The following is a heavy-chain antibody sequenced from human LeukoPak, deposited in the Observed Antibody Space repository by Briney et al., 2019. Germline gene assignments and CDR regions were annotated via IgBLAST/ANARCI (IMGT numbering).Heavy chain of an antibody. J-gene: IGHJ6*02. D-gene: IGHD3-10*01. Sequence: GGSLRLSCAASGFTFSSYAMHWVRQAPGKGLEWVAVISYDGSNKYYADSVKGRFTISRDNSKNTLYLQMNSLRAEDTAVYYCARQVTMVRGSLVGESGMDVWGQGITVTVSS. CDR1: GFTFSSYA. CDR2: ISYDGSNK. V-gene: IGHV3-30-3*01. CDR3: ARQVTMVRGSLVGESGMDV.